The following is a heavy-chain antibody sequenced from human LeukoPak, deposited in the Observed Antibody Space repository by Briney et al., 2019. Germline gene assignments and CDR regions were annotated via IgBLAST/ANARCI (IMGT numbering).Heavy chain of an antibody. J-gene: IGHJ6*02. V-gene: IGHV3-30-3*01. Sequence: PGRSLRLSCAASGFTFSSYAMHWVRQAPGKGLEWVAVISYDGSNKYYADSVKGRFTISRDNSKNTLYLQMNSLRAEDTAVYYCARVVAGPWDYYYGMDVWGQGTTVTVSS. CDR1: GFTFSSYA. CDR2: ISYDGSNK. CDR3: ARVVAGPWDYYYGMDV. D-gene: IGHD6-19*01.